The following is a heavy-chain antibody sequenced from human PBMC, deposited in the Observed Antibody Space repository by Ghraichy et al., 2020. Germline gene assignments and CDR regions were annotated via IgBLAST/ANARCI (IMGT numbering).Heavy chain of an antibody. CDR1: GGSISSSSYY. Sequence: SETLSLTCTVSGGSISSSSYYWGWIRQPPGKGLEWIGSIYYSGSTYYNPSLKSRVTISVDTSKNQFSLKLSSVTAADTAVYYCARFYCSSTSCGDYWGQGTLVTVSS. V-gene: IGHV4-39*01. CDR2: IYYSGST. J-gene: IGHJ4*02. D-gene: IGHD2-2*01. CDR3: ARFYCSSTSCGDY.